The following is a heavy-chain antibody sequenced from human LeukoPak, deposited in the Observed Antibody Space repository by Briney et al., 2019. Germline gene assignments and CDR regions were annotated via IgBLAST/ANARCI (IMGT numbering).Heavy chain of an antibody. CDR1: GGSLRSSGHW. V-gene: IGHV4-39*01. CDR2: IHYSGKV. D-gene: IGHD6-19*01. J-gene: IGHJ4*02. Sequence: SETLSLTCTVSGGSLRSSGHWWVWIRQPPGKGLEWIGSIHYSGKVYYNPSLKRRVTTSVDTSTDQFSLRLSSATAADTAIYYCARQSGDQSSAWYFDAWGQGTLVTVSS. CDR3: ARQSGDQSSAWYFDA.